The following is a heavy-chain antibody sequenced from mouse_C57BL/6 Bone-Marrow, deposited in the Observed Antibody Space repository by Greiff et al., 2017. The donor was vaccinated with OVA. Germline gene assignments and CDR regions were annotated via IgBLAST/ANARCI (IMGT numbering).Heavy chain of an antibody. V-gene: IGHV1-5*01. CDR3: TRTEASPEGLWAY. Sequence: VQLQQSGTVLARPGASVKMSCKTSGYTFTSYWMHWVKQRPGQGLEWIGAIYPGNGDTSYNQKFKGKAKLTAVTSASTAYMELSSLTDEDSAVYYGTRTEASPEGLWAYWGQGTLVTVSA. J-gene: IGHJ3*01. D-gene: IGHD3-3*01. CDR2: IYPGNGDT. CDR1: GYTFTSYW.